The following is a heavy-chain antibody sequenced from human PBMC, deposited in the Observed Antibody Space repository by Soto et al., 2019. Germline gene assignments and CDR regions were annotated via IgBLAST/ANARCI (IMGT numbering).Heavy chain of an antibody. V-gene: IGHV1-18*01. Sequence: GGPVKVSCKTSGYSFHNSGISWVRQAPGQGLEWMGWISVFNGYAHFAQKFQGRVIMTADTFTSTAYMELRGLRSDDTAMYYCSKNGTTWFASWGQGTPVTVSS. J-gene: IGHJ5*01. CDR2: ISVFNGYA. D-gene: IGHD1-1*01. CDR1: GYSFHNSG. CDR3: SKNGTTWFAS.